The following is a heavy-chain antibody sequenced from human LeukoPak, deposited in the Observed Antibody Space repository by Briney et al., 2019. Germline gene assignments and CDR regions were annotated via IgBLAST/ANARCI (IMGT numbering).Heavy chain of an antibody. CDR2: IKQDGSEK. CDR1: GFMLSSYW. CDR3: ARDGYSSGWYFDY. V-gene: IGHV3-7*01. Sequence: GGSLSLSCAASGFMLSSYWMSWVRQAPGKGLEWVANIKQDGSEKYYVDSVKGRFTISRDNAKNSLYLQMNSLRAEDTAVYYCARDGYSSGWYFDYWGQGTLVTVSS. D-gene: IGHD6-19*01. J-gene: IGHJ4*02.